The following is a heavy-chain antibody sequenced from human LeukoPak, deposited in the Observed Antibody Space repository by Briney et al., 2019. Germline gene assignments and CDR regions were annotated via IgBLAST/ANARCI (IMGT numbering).Heavy chain of an antibody. V-gene: IGHV1-2*04. D-gene: IGHD1-1*01. Sequence: ASVKVSCKASGGTFSSYAISWVRQAPGQGLEWMGWINPNSGGTNYAQKFQGWVTMTRDTSISTAYMELSRLRSDDTAVYYCARSTGTRNNWFDPWGQGTLVTVSS. J-gene: IGHJ5*02. CDR3: ARSTGTRNNWFDP. CDR1: GGTFSSYA. CDR2: INPNSGGT.